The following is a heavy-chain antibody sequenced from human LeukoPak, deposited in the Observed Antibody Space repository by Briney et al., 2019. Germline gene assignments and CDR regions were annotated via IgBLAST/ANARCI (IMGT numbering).Heavy chain of an antibody. J-gene: IGHJ4*02. D-gene: IGHD3-22*01. CDR3: ARDLFRNYYDSSGYYDY. V-gene: IGHV1-18*01. CDR1: GDIFNSYS. CDR2: ISAYNGKT. Sequence: ASVKVSCNASGDIFNSYSVSRVRQGPGQGLEWVGWISAYNGKTNYAQKLQGRVTMTTDTSTSTAYMELRSLRSDDTAVYYCARDLFRNYYDSSGYYDYWGQGTLVTVSS.